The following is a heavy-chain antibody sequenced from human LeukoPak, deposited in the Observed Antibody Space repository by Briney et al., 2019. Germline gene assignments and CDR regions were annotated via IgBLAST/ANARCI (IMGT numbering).Heavy chain of an antibody. J-gene: IGHJ4*02. CDR1: GFTFRSYA. CDR3: AKNGGYSYHYYFDY. V-gene: IGHV3-30-3*02. CDR2: ISYDGSNK. D-gene: IGHD5-18*01. Sequence: GGSLRLSCAASGFTFRSYAMHWVRQAPGKGLEWVVVISYDGSNKYYADSVKGRFTISRDNSKNTLYLQMNSLRAEDTAVYYCAKNGGYSYHYYFDYWGQGTLVTVSS.